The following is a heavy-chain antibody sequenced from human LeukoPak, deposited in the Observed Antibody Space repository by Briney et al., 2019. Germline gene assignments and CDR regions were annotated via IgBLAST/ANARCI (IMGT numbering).Heavy chain of an antibody. CDR2: ISAYNGDT. CDR3: ARDLPDLTYSYDSSGLDY. D-gene: IGHD3-22*01. V-gene: IGHV1-18*01. Sequence: ASVKVSCKASGCTFTNYGISWVRQAPGQGLEWMGWISAYNGDTNYAQMLQGRVTLTTDASTNTAYMELRSLRSDDTAVYYCARDLPDLTYSYDSSGLDYWGQGTLVTVST. J-gene: IGHJ4*02. CDR1: GCTFTNYG.